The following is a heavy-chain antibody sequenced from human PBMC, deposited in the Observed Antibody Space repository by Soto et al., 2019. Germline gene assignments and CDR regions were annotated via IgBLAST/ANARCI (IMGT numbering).Heavy chain of an antibody. Sequence: GGSLRLSCVASGFTFSNYAMSWVRQAPGKGLEWVSVLSGSGSSTYYADSVKGRFTISRDNSKDTVFVQMNSLRVEDTAVYYCAKEMNFDFLTGYGMDVWGQGTTVTVSS. CDR3: AKEMNFDFLTGYGMDV. D-gene: IGHD3-9*01. CDR2: LSGSGSST. V-gene: IGHV3-23*01. CDR1: GFTFSNYA. J-gene: IGHJ6*02.